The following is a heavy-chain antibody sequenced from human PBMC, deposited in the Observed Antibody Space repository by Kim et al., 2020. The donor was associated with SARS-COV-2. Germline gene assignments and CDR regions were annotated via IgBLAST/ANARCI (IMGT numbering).Heavy chain of an antibody. CDR2: INHSGST. Sequence: SETLSLTCAVYGGSFSGYYWSWIRQPPGKGLEWIGEINHSGSTNYNPSLKSRVTISVDTSKNQFSLKLSSVTAADTAVYYCAGGHGGLPTYFDYWGQGTLVTVSS. CDR3: AGGHGGLPTYFDY. V-gene: IGHV4-34*01. D-gene: IGHD3-16*01. J-gene: IGHJ4*02. CDR1: GGSFSGYY.